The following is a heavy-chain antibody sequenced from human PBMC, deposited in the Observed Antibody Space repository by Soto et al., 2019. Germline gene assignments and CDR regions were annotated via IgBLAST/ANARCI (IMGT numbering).Heavy chain of an antibody. J-gene: IGHJ4*02. CDR3: ARQGRYYDSSGYFRD. D-gene: IGHD3-22*01. Sequence: QLQLQESGPGLVKPSETLSLTCTVSGGSISSSSYYWGGIRQPPGKGLEWIGSIYYSGSTYYNPSLKSRVTISVDTSKNQFSLKLSSVTAADTAVYYCARQGRYYDSSGYFRDWGQGTLVTVSS. V-gene: IGHV4-39*01. CDR2: IYYSGST. CDR1: GGSISSSSYY.